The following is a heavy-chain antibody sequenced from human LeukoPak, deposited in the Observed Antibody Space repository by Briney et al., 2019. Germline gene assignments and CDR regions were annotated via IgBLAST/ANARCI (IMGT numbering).Heavy chain of an antibody. CDR2: IYYSGST. Sequence: SETLSLTCTVSGGSISSYYWSWIRQPPGKGLEWIGYIYYSGSTNYNPSLKSRVTISVDTSKNQFSLKLSSVTAADTAVYYCARGSGYCSSTSCYTASDYWGQGTLVTVSS. CDR3: ARGSGYCSSTSCYTASDY. J-gene: IGHJ4*02. CDR1: GGSISSYY. D-gene: IGHD2-2*02. V-gene: IGHV4-59*01.